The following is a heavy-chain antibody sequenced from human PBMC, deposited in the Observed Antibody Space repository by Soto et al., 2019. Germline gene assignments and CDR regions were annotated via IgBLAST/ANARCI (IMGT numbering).Heavy chain of an antibody. CDR2: INPATGAA. CDR1: GYPVTAYY. J-gene: IGHJ3*02. V-gene: IGHV1-2*02. Sequence: QLHLVQSGAVVKKPGASVTVSCSASGYPVTAYYMHWVRQAPGRGLEWMGGINPATGAAKYTQTFQGRVTMTRNTSTSTVFMELSRLTSEVTAAFYCARGGGVGVAGSAAFDMWGQGTLVTVSS. CDR3: ARGGGVGVAGSAAFDM. D-gene: IGHD3-3*01.